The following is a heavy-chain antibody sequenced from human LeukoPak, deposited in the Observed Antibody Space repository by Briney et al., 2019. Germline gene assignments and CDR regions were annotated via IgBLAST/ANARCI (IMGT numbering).Heavy chain of an antibody. J-gene: IGHJ5*02. CDR3: ARDGCSCTVCSAGGNWFDP. CDR2: INPSGGST. V-gene: IGHV1-46*01. Sequence: GASVKVSCKTSGYTFTNYHMHWVRQVPGQGLEWIGIINPSGGSTTYAQKFQGRVAMTRDTSTSTVYMELRSLRSEDTAIYYCARDGCSCTVCSAGGNWFDPWGQGTLVTVSS. D-gene: IGHD2-2*01. CDR1: GYTFTNYH.